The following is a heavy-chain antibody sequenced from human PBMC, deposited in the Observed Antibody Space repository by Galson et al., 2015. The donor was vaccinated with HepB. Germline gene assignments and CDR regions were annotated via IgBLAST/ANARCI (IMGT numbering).Heavy chain of an antibody. V-gene: IGHV1-46*01. D-gene: IGHD5-24*01. Sequence: SVKVSCKASQYTSTTPYIHWVRQAPGQGLEWMGIINPSGGSSSNTQKFQGRVTMTRDTSTNTVYMELSSLRPEDMAVYYCAIGGELQLLWYFDLWGRGTLVIVSS. CDR2: INPSGGSS. J-gene: IGHJ2*01. CDR1: QYTSTTPY. CDR3: AIGGELQLLWYFDL.